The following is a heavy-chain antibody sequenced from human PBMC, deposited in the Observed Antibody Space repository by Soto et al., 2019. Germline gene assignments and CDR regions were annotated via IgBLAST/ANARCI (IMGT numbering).Heavy chain of an antibody. Sequence: SETLSLTCTVSGGSISSSSYYWGWLRQPPGQGLEWIGRIYYSGSTYYNPSLKSRVTISVDTSKNQFSLKLSSVTAADTAVYYCAAGGSGSYRLGWNYYYGMDVWGQGTTVTVSS. J-gene: IGHJ6*02. CDR2: IYYSGST. D-gene: IGHD1-26*01. V-gene: IGHV4-39*01. CDR1: GGSISSSSYY. CDR3: AAGGSGSYRLGWNYYYGMDV.